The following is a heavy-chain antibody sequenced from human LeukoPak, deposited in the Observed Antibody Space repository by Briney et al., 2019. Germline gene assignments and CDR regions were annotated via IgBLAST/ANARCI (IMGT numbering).Heavy chain of an antibody. V-gene: IGHV2-70*11. CDR2: IDWDDDK. J-gene: IGHJ4*02. Sequence: SGPTLVNPTQTLTLTCTFSGFSLSTSGMCVSWIRQPPGKALEWLARIDWDDDKYYSTSLKTRLTISKDTSKNQVVLTMTNMGPVDTATYYCARASTIHDLFDYWGQGTLVTVSS. CDR1: GFSLSTSGMC. D-gene: IGHD5/OR15-5a*01. CDR3: ARASTIHDLFDY.